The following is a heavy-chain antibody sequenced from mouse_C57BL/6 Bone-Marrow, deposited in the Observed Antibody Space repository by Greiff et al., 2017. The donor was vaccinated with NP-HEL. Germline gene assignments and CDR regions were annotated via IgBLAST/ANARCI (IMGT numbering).Heavy chain of an antibody. CDR1: GYTFTDYY. D-gene: IGHD1-1*01. CDR2: INPYNGGT. CDR3: ARANTTVLDD. Sequence: EVQLQQSGPVLVKPGASVTMSCKASGYTFTDYYMNWVKQSHGKSLEWIGVINPYNGGTSYNQKFKGKATLTVDKSSNTAYMELNSLTSEDSAVYYCARANTTVLDDWGQGTTLTVSS. J-gene: IGHJ2*01. V-gene: IGHV1-19*01.